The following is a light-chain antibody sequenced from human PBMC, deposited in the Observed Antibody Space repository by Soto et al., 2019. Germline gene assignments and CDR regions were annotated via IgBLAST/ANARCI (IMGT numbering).Light chain of an antibody. V-gene: IGKV3D-20*01. Sequence: EIVLTQSPATLSLSRGEGATLSCGASQSVGSSYLAWYQQKPGLAPRLLIYDASSRATGIPDRFSGSGSGTDFTLTISRLEPEDFAVYYCQQYRSLPFTFGPGTKVDIK. J-gene: IGKJ3*01. CDR3: QQYRSLPFT. CDR2: DAS. CDR1: QSVGSSY.